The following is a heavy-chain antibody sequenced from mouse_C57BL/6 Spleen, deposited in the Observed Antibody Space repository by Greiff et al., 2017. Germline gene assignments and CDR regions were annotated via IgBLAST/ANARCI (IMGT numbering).Heavy chain of an antibody. V-gene: IGHV1-64*01. CDR2: IHPNSGST. CDR1: GYTFTSYW. CDR3: ARREDYGNWALAY. D-gene: IGHD2-1*01. J-gene: IGHJ3*01. Sequence: QVQLQQPGAELVKPGASVKLSCKASGYTFTSYWMHWVKQRPGQGLEWIGMIHPNSGSTNYNEKFKSKATLTVDKSSSTAYMQLSSLTSEDSAVYYCARREDYGNWALAYWGQGTLVTVSA.